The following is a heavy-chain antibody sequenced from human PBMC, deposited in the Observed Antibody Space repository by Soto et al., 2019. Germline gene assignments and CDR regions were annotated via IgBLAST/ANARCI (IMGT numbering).Heavy chain of an antibody. D-gene: IGHD3-10*01. J-gene: IGHJ3*02. V-gene: IGHV3-53*01. CDR3: AVMDYYGSRSGLDI. Sequence: QTGGSLRLSCAASGFTVSSNYMSWVRQAPGKGLEWVSVIYSGGSTYYADSVKGRFTISRDNSKNTLYLQMNSLRAEDTAVYYCAVMDYYGSRSGLDIWGQGTMVTVSS. CDR2: IYSGGST. CDR1: GFTVSSNY.